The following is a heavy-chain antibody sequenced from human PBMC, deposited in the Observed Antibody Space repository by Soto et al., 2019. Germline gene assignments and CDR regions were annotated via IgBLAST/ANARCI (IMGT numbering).Heavy chain of an antibody. J-gene: IGHJ4*02. V-gene: IGHV4-34*01. CDR1: GGSFIDYS. CDR2: INHSGSA. Sequence: QVQLQQWGAGRLKPSETLSLTGAVYGGSFIDYSWGWIRQSPGTGLEWIGEINHSGSANYNPSLKSRVTISVDTSKNQFSLKLYSVTAADAAVYYSARVSDYWSQGTLVTVSS. CDR3: ARVSDY.